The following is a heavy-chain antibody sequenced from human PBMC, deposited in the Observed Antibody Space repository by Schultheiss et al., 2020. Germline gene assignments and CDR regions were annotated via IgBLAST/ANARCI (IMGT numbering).Heavy chain of an antibody. J-gene: IGHJ6*02. CDR2: RNQDGNEK. CDR3: ARDLGYCSGGSCYYYGMDV. D-gene: IGHD2-15*01. Sequence: GGSLRLSCAASGFTFSAYWVIWVRQPPGKGLEWVANRNQDGNEKHYVDSVKGRFTISRDNAKNSLSLQMNSLRAEDTAVYYCARDLGYCSGGSCYYYGMDVRGQGTTVTVSS. CDR1: GFTFSAYW. V-gene: IGHV3-7*01.